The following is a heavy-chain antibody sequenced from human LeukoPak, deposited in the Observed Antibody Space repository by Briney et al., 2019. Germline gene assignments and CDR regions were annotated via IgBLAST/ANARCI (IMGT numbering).Heavy chain of an antibody. CDR3: ARAMGYSSSWYPLDY. J-gene: IGHJ4*02. CDR1: GGSFSSYG. V-gene: IGHV1-69*13. CDR2: IIPIFGTA. Sequence: ASVKVSCKASGGSFSSYGISWVRQAPGQGLEWMGGIIPIFGTAKYAQKFQGRVTIIADESTSTAYMALSSLRSEDTAVYYCARAMGYSSSWYPLDYWGQGTLVTVSS. D-gene: IGHD6-13*01.